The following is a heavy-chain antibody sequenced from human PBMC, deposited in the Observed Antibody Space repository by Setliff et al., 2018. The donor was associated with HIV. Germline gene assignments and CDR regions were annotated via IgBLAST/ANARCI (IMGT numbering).Heavy chain of an antibody. CDR3: TRALSSSSNTPFDY. CDR1: GFTSSSYS. J-gene: IGHJ4*02. V-gene: IGHV3-64*02. CDR2: ISNNGGST. Sequence: LRLSCAASGFTSSSYSMHWVRQAPGKGLEYVSAISNNGGSTYYADSVKGRFTISRDNSKNTLYLQMGSLRAEDMAVYYCTRALSSSSNTPFDYWGQGTLVTVSS. D-gene: IGHD6-6*01.